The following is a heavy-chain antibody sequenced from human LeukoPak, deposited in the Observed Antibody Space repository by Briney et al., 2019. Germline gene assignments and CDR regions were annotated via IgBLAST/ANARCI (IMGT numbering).Heavy chain of an antibody. CDR1: GYTFTGYY. Sequence: ASVKVSCKASGYTFTGYYMHWVRQAPGQGLEWMGWINPNSGGTNYAQKFQGRVTMTRDTSISTAYMELSRLRSDDTAMYYCARDPDYGSGSYWGFDYWGQGTLVTVSS. V-gene: IGHV1-2*02. CDR3: ARDPDYGSGSYWGFDY. D-gene: IGHD3-10*01. J-gene: IGHJ4*02. CDR2: INPNSGGT.